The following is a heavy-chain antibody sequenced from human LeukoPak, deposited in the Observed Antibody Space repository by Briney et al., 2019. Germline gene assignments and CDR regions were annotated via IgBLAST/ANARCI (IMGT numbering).Heavy chain of an antibody. Sequence: GGSLRLSCADSGFTVSSNYMTCVRQAPGKGLEWVSVIYSGGSTYYADSVKGRFTISRDNSKNTLYLQMNSLRAEDTAVYYCASDNGLNWFDPWGQGTLVTVSS. CDR1: GFTVSSNY. V-gene: IGHV3-66*01. D-gene: IGHD2-8*01. J-gene: IGHJ5*02. CDR3: ASDNGLNWFDP. CDR2: IYSGGST.